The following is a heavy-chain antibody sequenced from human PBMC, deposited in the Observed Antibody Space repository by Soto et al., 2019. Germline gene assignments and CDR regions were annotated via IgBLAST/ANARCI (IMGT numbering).Heavy chain of an antibody. CDR1: GGTFSSYA. V-gene: IGHV1-69*06. D-gene: IGHD2-21*02. CDR3: ARGGDSRWLPYYYYGMDV. CDR2: IIPIFGTA. J-gene: IGHJ6*02. Sequence: GASVKVSCKASGGTFSSYAISWVRQAPGQGLEWMGGIIPIFGTANYAQKFQGRVTITADKSTSTAYMELSSLRSEDTAVYYCARGGDSRWLPYYYYGMDVWGQGTTVTVSS.